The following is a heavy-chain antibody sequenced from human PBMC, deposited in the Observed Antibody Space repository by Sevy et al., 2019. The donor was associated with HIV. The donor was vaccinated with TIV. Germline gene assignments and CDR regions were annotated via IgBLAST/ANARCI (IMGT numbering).Heavy chain of an antibody. Sequence: SETLSLTCAVHGGSFSGYYWNWIRQPPGKGLEWIGEINHSGSTNYNPSLKSRVTISVDTSKNQFSLKLSSVTAADTAVYDCARSPPIVVVPGAPSWLDPWGQGTLVTVSS. J-gene: IGHJ5*02. CDR2: INHSGST. V-gene: IGHV4-34*01. D-gene: IGHD2-2*01. CDR1: GGSFSGYY. CDR3: ARSPPIVVVPGAPSWLDP.